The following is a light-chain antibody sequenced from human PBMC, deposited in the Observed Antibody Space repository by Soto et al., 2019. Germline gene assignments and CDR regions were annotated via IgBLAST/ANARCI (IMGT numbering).Light chain of an antibody. CDR3: QYYNSDSFYS. V-gene: IGKV1-5*03. CDR1: QSFSSW. CDR2: RTS. J-gene: IGKJ2*03. Sequence: DIQMTQSPSTLSASVGDRVTITCRASQSFSSWLARYQQKPGKAPNLLIYRTSTLGRGVPSRFSASGSGTEFTLTISNLQPDDFAAYYCQYYNSDSFYSFGQGTKLEIK.